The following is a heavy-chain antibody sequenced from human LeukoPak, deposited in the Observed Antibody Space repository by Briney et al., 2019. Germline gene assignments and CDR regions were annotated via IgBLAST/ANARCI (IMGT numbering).Heavy chain of an antibody. CDR2: ISYDGSNK. Sequence: GGSLRLSCAASGFTFSSYAMHWVRQAPGKGLEWVAVISYDGSNKYYADSVMGRFTISRDNSKNTLYLQMNSLRSDDTAVYYCARDTDRSGWFDPWGQGTLVTVSS. CDR3: ARDTDRSGWFDP. D-gene: IGHD3-22*01. J-gene: IGHJ5*02. CDR1: GFTFSSYA. V-gene: IGHV3-30-3*01.